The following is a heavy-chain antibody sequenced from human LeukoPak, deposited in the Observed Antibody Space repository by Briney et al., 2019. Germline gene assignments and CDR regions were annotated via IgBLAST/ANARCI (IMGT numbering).Heavy chain of an antibody. J-gene: IGHJ4*02. CDR3: ARAGHSLWADFDY. V-gene: IGHV3-7*03. Sequence: GGPLRLSCAASGFTFSSDWMSWVRQAPGKGLEWVANIKQDGSEKYYVDSVKGRFTISRDNAKNSLYLQMNSLRAEDTAVYYCARAGHSLWADFDYWGQGTLVTVSS. CDR2: IKQDGSEK. D-gene: IGHD2/OR15-2a*01. CDR1: GFTFSSDW.